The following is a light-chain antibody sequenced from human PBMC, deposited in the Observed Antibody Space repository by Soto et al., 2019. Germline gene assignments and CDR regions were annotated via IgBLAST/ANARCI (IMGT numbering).Light chain of an antibody. CDR2: KAS. J-gene: IGKJ1*01. V-gene: IGKV1-5*03. CDR3: QQASGFPRT. CDR1: QSISSW. Sequence: DIQMTQSPSTLSASVGDRVTITCRASQSISSWLAWYQQKPGKAPKLLIYKASTLKSGVPSRFSGSGSGTDFTLTINGLQPEDFATYYCQQASGFPRTFGQGTKVDI.